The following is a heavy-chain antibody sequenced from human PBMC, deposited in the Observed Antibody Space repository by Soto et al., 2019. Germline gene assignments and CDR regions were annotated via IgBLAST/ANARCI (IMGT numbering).Heavy chain of an antibody. Sequence: QVQLVESGGGVVQPGRSLRLSCAASGFTFSSYAMQWVRKAPGKGLEWVAVISYDGSNKYYADSVKGRFTISRDNSKNTLYLHMNSLRAEDTAVYCCARPDCCSGSYPDYWGQGTLVTVSS. CDR3: ARPDCCSGSYPDY. V-gene: IGHV3-30-3*01. D-gene: IGHD3-10*02. CDR1: GFTFSSYA. CDR2: ISYDGSNK. J-gene: IGHJ4*02.